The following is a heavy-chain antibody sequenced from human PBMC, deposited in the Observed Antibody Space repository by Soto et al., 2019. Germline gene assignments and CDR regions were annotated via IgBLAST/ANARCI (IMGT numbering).Heavy chain of an antibody. J-gene: IGHJ4*02. D-gene: IGHD3-10*01. Sequence: SETPSLTCTVSGGSISSVDYYWSWIRQPPGKGLEWIGYIYYSGSTYYNPSLKSRVTISVDTSKNQFSLKLSSVTAADTAVYYCARVGGFGATTIDYWGQGTLVTVSS. CDR3: ARVGGFGATTIDY. CDR1: GGSISSVDYY. CDR2: IYYSGST. V-gene: IGHV4-30-4*01.